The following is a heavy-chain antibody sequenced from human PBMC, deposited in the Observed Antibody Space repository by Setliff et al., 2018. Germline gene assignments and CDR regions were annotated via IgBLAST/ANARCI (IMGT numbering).Heavy chain of an antibody. J-gene: IGHJ4*02. Sequence: NPSETLSLTCTVSGASITSSSYLWGWVRQPPGKGLEWIGHVYDTGSTKYSPSLKGRVTISMDTSVNEFSLRLTSVTAADTAMYYCASRDYYDNRGSLDFWGQGTLVTVSS. CDR1: GASITSSSYL. CDR2: VYDTGST. CDR3: ASRDYYDNRGSLDF. V-gene: IGHV4-61*05. D-gene: IGHD3-22*01.